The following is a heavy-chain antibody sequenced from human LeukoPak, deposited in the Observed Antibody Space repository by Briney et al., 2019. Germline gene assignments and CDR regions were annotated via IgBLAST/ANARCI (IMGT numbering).Heavy chain of an antibody. CDR3: ARGGANVLRYFDWLLYRPDYYYGMDV. CDR1: GDSVSSNSAA. D-gene: IGHD3-9*01. Sequence: SQTLSLTCAISGDSVSSNSAAWNWIRQSPSRGLEWLGRTYYRSKWYNDYAVSVKSRITINPDTSKNQFSLQLNSVTPEDTAVYYCARGGANVLRYFDWLLYRPDYYYGMDVWGQGTLVTVSS. CDR2: TYYRSKWYN. V-gene: IGHV6-1*01. J-gene: IGHJ6*02.